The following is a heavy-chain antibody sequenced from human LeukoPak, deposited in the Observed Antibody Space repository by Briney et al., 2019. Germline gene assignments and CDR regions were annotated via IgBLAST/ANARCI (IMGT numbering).Heavy chain of an antibody. CDR2: ISDSGGST. J-gene: IGHJ4*02. V-gene: IGHV3-23*01. D-gene: IGHD6-13*01. CDR1: GFTVSSNY. Sequence: GGSLRLSCAASGFTVSSNYMSWVRKAPGKGLEWVSAISDSGGSTYYADSVKGRFTISRDNSRNTLYLQMNTLRAEDTAVYYCAKCRGSSWSDYFDYWGQGTLVTVSS. CDR3: AKCRGSSWSDYFDY.